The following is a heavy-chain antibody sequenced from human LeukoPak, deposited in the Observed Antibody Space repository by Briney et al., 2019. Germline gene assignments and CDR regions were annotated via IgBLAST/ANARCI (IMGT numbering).Heavy chain of an antibody. D-gene: IGHD6-13*01. CDR1: EFTFGSYA. CDR2: ISDGGDIT. CDR3: AKDLYTSSWYYFDY. V-gene: IGHV3-23*01. Sequence: GGSLRLSCAASEFTFGSYAMSWVRQAPGKGLEWVSSISDGGDITYYADSVKGRFTISRDNSKNTLYLQMNSPRAEDTAVYYCAKDLYTSSWYYFDYWGQGTLVTVSS. J-gene: IGHJ4*02.